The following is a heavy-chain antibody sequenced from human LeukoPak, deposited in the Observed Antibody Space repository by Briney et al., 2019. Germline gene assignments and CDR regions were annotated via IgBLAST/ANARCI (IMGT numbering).Heavy chain of an antibody. V-gene: IGHV1-18*01. CDR2: ISAYNGNT. D-gene: IGHD2-2*02. J-gene: IGHJ4*02. CDR1: GYTFTSYG. CDR3: ARVRIVVVPAAIRYLDY. Sequence: ASVKVSCKASGYTFTSYGISWVRQAPGQGLEWMGWISAYNGNTNYAQKLQGRVTMTTDTSTSTAYMELRSLRSDDTAVYYCARVRIVVVPAAIRYLDYWGQGTLVTVSS.